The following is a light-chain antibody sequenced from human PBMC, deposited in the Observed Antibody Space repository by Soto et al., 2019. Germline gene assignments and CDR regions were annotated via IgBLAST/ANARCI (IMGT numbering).Light chain of an antibody. J-gene: IGKJ1*01. CDR3: QQYYSTPQT. V-gene: IGKV4-1*01. CDR1: QSVLYSSNNGNY. CDR2: WAS. Sequence: DIVMTQSPDFLAVSLGERATINCKSSQSVLYSSNNGNYLAWYQQKPGQPPKLLIYWASTRESGVPDRFSGSGSGTNFTLTISSLQAEDVAVYYCQQYYSTPQTFDQGTKVEIK.